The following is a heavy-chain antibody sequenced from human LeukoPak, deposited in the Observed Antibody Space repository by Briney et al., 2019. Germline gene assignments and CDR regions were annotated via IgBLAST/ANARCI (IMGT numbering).Heavy chain of an antibody. CDR2: IYYSGST. Sequence: SETLSLTCTVSGGSISSYYWSWIRQPPGKGLEWIGYIYYSGSTNYNPSLKSRVTISVDTSKNQFSLKLSSVTAADTAVYYCARASGIVVVPGDYGMDVWGQGTTVTVSS. D-gene: IGHD2-2*01. J-gene: IGHJ6*02. CDR3: ARASGIVVVPGDYGMDV. V-gene: IGHV4-59*01. CDR1: GGSISSYY.